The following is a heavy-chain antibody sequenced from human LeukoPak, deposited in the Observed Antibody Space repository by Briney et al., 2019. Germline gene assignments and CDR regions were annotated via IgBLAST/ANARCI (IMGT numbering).Heavy chain of an antibody. J-gene: IGHJ6*03. D-gene: IGHD1-26*01. CDR3: ARDEAAPTTYYYYYYYMDV. Sequence: GGSLRLSCAASGFTFSSYSMNWVRQAPGKGLEWVSYISSSSSTIYYADSVKGRFTISRDNAKNSLYLQMNSLRAEDTAVYYCARDEAAPTTYYYYYYYMDVWGKGTTVTVSS. CDR2: ISSSSSTI. V-gene: IGHV3-48*01. CDR1: GFTFSSYS.